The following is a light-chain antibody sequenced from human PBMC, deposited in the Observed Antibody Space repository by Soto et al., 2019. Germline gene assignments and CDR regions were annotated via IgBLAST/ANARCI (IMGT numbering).Light chain of an antibody. Sequence: DIQMTQSPSSLSASVGDTVTITCRASQRISTYLNWYQQKPGRAPKLVISAASSLQSGVPTRFSGDGSGTDFTLTISSLQPEAVATYFCQQSSSTLGTFGQGTRV. CDR2: AAS. J-gene: IGKJ1*01. CDR1: QRISTY. CDR3: QQSSSTLGT. V-gene: IGKV1-39*01.